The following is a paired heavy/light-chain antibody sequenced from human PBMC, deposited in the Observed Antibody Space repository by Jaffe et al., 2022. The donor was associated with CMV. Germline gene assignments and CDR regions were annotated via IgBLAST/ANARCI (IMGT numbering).Heavy chain of an antibody. CDR2: ISSSSSYT. J-gene: IGHJ6*03. V-gene: IGHV3-11*06. D-gene: IGHD3-16*01. CDR1: GFTFSDYY. CDR3: ARDLDNRGNYYYYMDV. Sequence: QVQLVESGGGLVKPGGSLRLSCAASGFTFSDYYMSWIRQAPGKGLEWVSYISSSSSYTNYADSVKGRFTISRDNAKNSLYLQMNSLRAEDTAVYYCARDLDNRGNYYYYMDVWGKGTTVTVSS.
Light chain of an antibody. V-gene: IGKV3-11*01. Sequence: EIVLTQSPATLSLSPGERATLSCRASQSVSSYLAWYQQKPGQAPRLLIYDASNRATGIPARFSGSGSGTDFTLTISSLEPEDFAVYYCQQRSNWPITFGQGTRLEIK. CDR3: QQRSNWPIT. CDR2: DAS. J-gene: IGKJ5*01. CDR1: QSVSSY.